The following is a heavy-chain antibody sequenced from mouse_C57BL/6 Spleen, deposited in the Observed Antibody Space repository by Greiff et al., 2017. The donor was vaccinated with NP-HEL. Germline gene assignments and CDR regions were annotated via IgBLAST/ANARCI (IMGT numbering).Heavy chain of an antibody. D-gene: IGHD1-1*01. J-gene: IGHJ1*03. CDR1: GYTFTDYN. V-gene: IGHV1-18*01. CDR2: INPNNGGT. Sequence: VQLQQSGPELVKPGASVKIPCKASGYTFTDYNMDWVKQSHGKSLEWIGDINPNNGGTIYNQKFKGKATLTVDKSSSTAYMELRSLTSEDTAVYYCARRGTTVVASFDVWGTGTTVTVSS. CDR3: ARRGTTVVASFDV.